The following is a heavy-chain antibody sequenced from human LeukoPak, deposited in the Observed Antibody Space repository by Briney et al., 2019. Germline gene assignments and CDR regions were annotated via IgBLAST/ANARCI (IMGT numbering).Heavy chain of an antibody. CDR3: ARGYCSGGSCYLFDY. V-gene: IGHV4-34*01. CDR2: INHSGST. J-gene: IGHJ4*02. D-gene: IGHD2-15*01. CDR1: GGSFWGYH. Sequence: SEPLSLTCAVYGGSFWGYHWRWLPQPPGKALEWIGEINHSGSTNYNPSLKSRVTISVDTSKNQSALKLGSVTAADTAVYYCARGYCSGGSCYLFDYWGQGTLVTVSS.